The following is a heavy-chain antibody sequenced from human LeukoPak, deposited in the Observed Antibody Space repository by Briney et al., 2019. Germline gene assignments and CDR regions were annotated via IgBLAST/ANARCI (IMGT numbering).Heavy chain of an antibody. D-gene: IGHD3-16*01. CDR2: ITWNSDNI. V-gene: IGHV3-9*03. Sequence: GGSLRLSCAASGFTFDDYAMHWVRQAPGKGLEWVSGITWNSDNIDYADSVKGRFTISRDNAKNPLYLQMNSLRPEDMALYYCAKGGGGRLIYYYYMDVWGKGTTVTVSS. CDR1: GFTFDDYA. CDR3: AKGGGGRLIYYYYMDV. J-gene: IGHJ6*03.